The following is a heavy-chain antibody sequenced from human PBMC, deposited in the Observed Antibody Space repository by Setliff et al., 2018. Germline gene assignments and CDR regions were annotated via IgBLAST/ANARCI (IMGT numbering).Heavy chain of an antibody. CDR2: IYYDGRT. CDR1: GGSITSHSYY. Sequence: SETLTLTCTVSGGSITSHSYYWAWIRQPPGKGLEWTGSIYYDGRTFSHPSLRSRVTVSVGTSKNQFSLKLTSVTAADTAMYYCARVYGENDLPDIWGQGTMVTVSS. V-gene: IGHV4-39*07. J-gene: IGHJ3*02. CDR3: ARVYGENDLPDI. D-gene: IGHD4-17*01.